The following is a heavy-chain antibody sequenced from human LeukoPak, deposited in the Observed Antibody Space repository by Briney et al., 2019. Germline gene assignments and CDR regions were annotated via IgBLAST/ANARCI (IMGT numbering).Heavy chain of an antibody. CDR2: ISGSGGST. CDR1: GFTFSSYD. V-gene: IGHV3-23*01. Sequence: GGSLRLSCAASGFTFSSYDMTWVRQAPGKGLEWVSAISGSGGSTYYADSVKGRFTISRDNSKNTLYLQMNSLRAEDTAVYYCAKSFGPVIAAAGTGADWGQGTPVIVSS. J-gene: IGHJ4*02. D-gene: IGHD6-13*01. CDR3: AKSFGPVIAAAGTGAD.